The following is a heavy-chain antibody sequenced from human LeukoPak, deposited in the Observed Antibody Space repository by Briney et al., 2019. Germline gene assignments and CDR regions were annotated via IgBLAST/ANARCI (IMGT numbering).Heavy chain of an antibody. J-gene: IGHJ6*03. V-gene: IGHV1-2*02. Sequence: ASVKVSCKASGYTFTGYYMHWVRQAPGQGLEWMGWINPNSGSTNYAQKFQGRVTMTRDTSISTAYMELSRLRSDDTAVYYCAREGDYGSGGYSHYYYMDVWGKGTTVTVSS. CDR3: AREGDYGSGGYSHYYYMDV. CDR1: GYTFTGYY. D-gene: IGHD3-10*01. CDR2: INPNSGST.